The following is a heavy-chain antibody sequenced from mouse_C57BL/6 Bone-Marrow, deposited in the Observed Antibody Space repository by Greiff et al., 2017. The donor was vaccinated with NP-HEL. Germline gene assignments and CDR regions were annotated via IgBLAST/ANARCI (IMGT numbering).Heavy chain of an antibody. CDR3: TRRYGPFDY. CDR2: IDPETGGT. J-gene: IGHJ2*01. CDR1: GYTFTDYE. D-gene: IGHD1-1*02. Sequence: QVQLQQSGAELVRPGASVTLSCKASGYTFTDYEMHWVKQTPVHGLEWIGAIDPETGGTAYNQKFKGKAILTADKSSRAAYMELRSLTSEDSAVYYCTRRYGPFDYWGQGTTLTVSS. V-gene: IGHV1-15*01.